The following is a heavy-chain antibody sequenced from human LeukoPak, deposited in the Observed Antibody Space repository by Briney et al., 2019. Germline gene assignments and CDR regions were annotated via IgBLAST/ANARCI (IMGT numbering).Heavy chain of an antibody. Sequence: GGSLRLSCAASGFTFSSYGMHWVRQAPGKGLEWVAFIHYDGSNEYYADSVKGRLTISRDDSRNTLYLQMNSLRAEDTALYYCAKNHRDAGDYWGQGTLVTVSS. CDR3: AKNHRDAGDY. J-gene: IGHJ4*02. CDR1: GFTFSSYG. V-gene: IGHV3-30*02. CDR2: IHYDGSNE. D-gene: IGHD2-2*01.